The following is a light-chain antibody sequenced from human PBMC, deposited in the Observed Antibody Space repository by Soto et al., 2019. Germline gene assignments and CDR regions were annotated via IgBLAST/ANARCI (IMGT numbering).Light chain of an antibody. V-gene: IGLV2-8*01. J-gene: IGLJ3*02. CDR1: SSDVGGYDY. CDR2: EVS. CDR3: SSYAGSSNWV. Sequence: QSALTQPPSASGSPGQSVTISCTGTSSDVGGYDYVSWYQQEPGKAPKVMIYEVSQRPSGVPDRYSGSKSGNTAFLTVSGLQADDEAVYYCSSYAGSSNWVFGGVTKLTVL.